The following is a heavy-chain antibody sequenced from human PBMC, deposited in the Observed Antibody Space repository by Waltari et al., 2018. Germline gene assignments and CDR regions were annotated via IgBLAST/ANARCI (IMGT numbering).Heavy chain of an antibody. CDR2: ITPIFGKA. J-gene: IGHJ3*02. CDR3: ANLGGGGGDAFDI. CDR1: GGTFSSYA. Sequence: QVQLVQSGAEVKKPGSSVKVSCKASGGTFSSYAISWVRQAPGQGLEWMGGITPIFGKANYAQKSRGRVTITAENPTSTAYWELSSLSWEDTAVYYCANLGGGGGDAFDIWGQGTMVTVSS. V-gene: IGHV1-69*14. D-gene: IGHD3-16*01.